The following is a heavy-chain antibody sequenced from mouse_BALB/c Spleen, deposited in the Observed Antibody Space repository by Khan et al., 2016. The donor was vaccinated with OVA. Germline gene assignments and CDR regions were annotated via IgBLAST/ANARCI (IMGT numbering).Heavy chain of an antibody. CDR3: ASHLTGSFAY. CDR1: GFTFSSYS. J-gene: IGHJ3*01. CDR2: ISSGGDYT. D-gene: IGHD4-1*01. Sequence: EVQLQESGGDLVKPGGSLKLSCAASGFTFSSYSMSWVRQTPDKRLEWVASISSGGDYTYYPDIVTGRFTISRDNAKNTLYLEMSSLKSEDTAMYYCASHLTGSFAYWGQGTLVTVSA. V-gene: IGHV5-6*01.